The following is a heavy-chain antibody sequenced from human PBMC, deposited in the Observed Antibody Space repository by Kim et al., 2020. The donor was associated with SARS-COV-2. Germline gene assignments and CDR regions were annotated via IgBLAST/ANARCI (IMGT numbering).Heavy chain of an antibody. V-gene: IGHV3-33*05. J-gene: IGHJ4*02. CDR2: ISYDGSNK. D-gene: IGHD6-19*01. CDR1: GFTFSSYG. CDR3: ARDWGNRIAVAGWFDY. Sequence: GGSLRLSCAASGFTFSSYGMHWVRQAPGKGLEWVAVISYDGSNKYYADSVKGRFTISRDNSKNTLYLQMNSLRAEDTAVYYCARDWGNRIAVAGWFDYWGQGTLVTVSS.